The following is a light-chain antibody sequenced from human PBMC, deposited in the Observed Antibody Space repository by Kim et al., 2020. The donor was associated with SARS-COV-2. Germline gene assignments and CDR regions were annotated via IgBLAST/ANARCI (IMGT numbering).Light chain of an antibody. CDR1: QSVSSN. CDR2: GAS. CDR3: QQYNNWPPT. J-gene: IGKJ4*01. V-gene: IGKV3-15*01. Sequence: SPGERAPPSGRASQSVSSNLAWYQQKPGQAPRLLIYGASTRATGIPARFSGSGSGTVCTLTISSLQSEDFAVYYCQQYNNWPPTFGGGTKVDIK.